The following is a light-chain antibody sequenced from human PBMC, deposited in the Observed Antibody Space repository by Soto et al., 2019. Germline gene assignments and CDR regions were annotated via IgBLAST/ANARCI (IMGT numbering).Light chain of an antibody. CDR2: GTS. J-gene: IGKJ5*01. V-gene: IGKV3D-20*02. Sequence: EIVVTQSPATLSVSPGERATLSCRASQSVSSTYLAWYQQKPGQAPRLLIYGTSSRATGIPDRFSGSGSGTDFILTISSLEPEDFAIYYCQQRSNWITFGQGTR. CDR1: QSVSSTY. CDR3: QQRSNWIT.